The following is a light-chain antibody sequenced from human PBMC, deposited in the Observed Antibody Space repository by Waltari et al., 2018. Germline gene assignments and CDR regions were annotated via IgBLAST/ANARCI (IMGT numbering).Light chain of an antibody. CDR3: LQGTLWPYT. J-gene: IGKJ2*01. CDR2: EVS. Sequence: DSVLTQSPLSLPVTLGQPASISCRSSQSLAHSNGNTYLNWFQQRPGQSPRRLLYEVSKRDSGAPDRFSGSGSGTDFTLKISRVEAEDVGVYYCLQGTLWPYTFGQGTNLEIK. CDR1: QSLAHSNGNTY. V-gene: IGKV2-30*02.